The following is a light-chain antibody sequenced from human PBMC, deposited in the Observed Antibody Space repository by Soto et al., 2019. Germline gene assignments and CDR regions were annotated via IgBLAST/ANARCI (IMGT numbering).Light chain of an antibody. Sequence: QSALTQPASVSGSPGQSITISCTGTSSDVGGYNYVSWYQHHPGKAPKLMIHEVSDRPSGISNRFSGSKSGNTASLTISGLQAEDEADYYCSSYTSATTYVFGTGTKLTV. CDR1: SSDVGGYNY. V-gene: IGLV2-14*01. CDR3: SSYTSATTYV. J-gene: IGLJ1*01. CDR2: EVS.